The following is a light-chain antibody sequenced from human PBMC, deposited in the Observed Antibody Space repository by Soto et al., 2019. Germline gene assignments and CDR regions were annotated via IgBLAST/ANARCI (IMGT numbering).Light chain of an antibody. Sequence: EIVMTQSPATLSVSPGERATLSCRASQSVSNNLAWYQQIPGQAPRLLIYGAFARAPGLPARFSGSESETDFTLTISSLQSEDFAVYYCQQYDNWPLTFGGGTKVEI. CDR3: QQYDNWPLT. CDR1: QSVSNN. CDR2: GAF. J-gene: IGKJ4*01. V-gene: IGKV3-15*01.